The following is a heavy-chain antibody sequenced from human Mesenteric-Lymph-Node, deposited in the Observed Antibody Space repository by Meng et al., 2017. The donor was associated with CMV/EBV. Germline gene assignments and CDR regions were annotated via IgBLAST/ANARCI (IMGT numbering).Heavy chain of an antibody. D-gene: IGHD6-13*01. V-gene: IGHV4-39*02. J-gene: IGHJ5*02. CDR1: GDSVSSTNYA. Sequence: SETLSLTCTVSGDSVSSTNYAWAWIRQPPGKGIEWIGNIDYSWRTHYNPFLKSRVTISLDTSKNVFSLKLSSVTAADTAVYYCARAYSSSWYFWFDPWGQGTLVTVSS. CDR3: ARAYSSSWYFWFDP. CDR2: IDYSWRT.